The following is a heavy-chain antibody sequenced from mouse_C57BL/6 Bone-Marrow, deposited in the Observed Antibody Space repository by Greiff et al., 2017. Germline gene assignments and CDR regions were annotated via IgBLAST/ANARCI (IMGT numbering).Heavy chain of an antibody. Sequence: EVQLQQSGPELVKPGASVKISCKASGYTFTDYYMNWVKQSHGKSLEWIGDINPNNGGTSYNQKFKGKATLTVDKSSSTAYMELRSLTSEDSAVYYCASSTVVARNWYFDVWGTGTTVTVSS. D-gene: IGHD1-1*01. CDR2: INPNNGGT. V-gene: IGHV1-26*01. CDR1: GYTFTDYY. CDR3: ASSTVVARNWYFDV. J-gene: IGHJ1*03.